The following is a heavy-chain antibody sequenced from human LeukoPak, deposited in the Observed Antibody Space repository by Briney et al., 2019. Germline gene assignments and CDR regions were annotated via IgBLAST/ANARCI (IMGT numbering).Heavy chain of an antibody. CDR3: ARGGELGNRLYYFDY. CDR1: GYTFTGYY. Sequence: ASVKVSCKASGYTFTGYYMHWVRQAPGQGLEWMGGIIPIFGTANYAQKFQGRVTITADESTSTAYMELSSLRSEDTAVYYCARGGELGNRLYYFDYWGQGTLVTVSS. J-gene: IGHJ4*02. D-gene: IGHD1-26*01. CDR2: IIPIFGTA. V-gene: IGHV1-69*13.